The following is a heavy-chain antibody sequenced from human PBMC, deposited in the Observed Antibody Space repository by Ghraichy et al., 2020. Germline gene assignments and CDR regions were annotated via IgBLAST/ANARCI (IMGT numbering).Heavy chain of an antibody. CDR2: ISAYNGNT. Sequence: ASVKVSCKASGYTFTSYGISWVRQAPGQGLEWMGWISAYNGNTNYAQKNQGRVTMTTDTSTSTAYMELRSLRSDDTAVYYCARILRVVKYYYYGMDVWGQGTTVTVSS. CDR3: ARILRVVKYYYYGMDV. CDR1: GYTFTSYG. D-gene: IGHD3-3*01. V-gene: IGHV1-18*01. J-gene: IGHJ6*02.